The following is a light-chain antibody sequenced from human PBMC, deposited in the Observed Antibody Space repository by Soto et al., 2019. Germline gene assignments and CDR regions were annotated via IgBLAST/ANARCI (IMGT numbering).Light chain of an antibody. CDR3: QQCYNSPRT. Sequence: DIQMTQSPSSLSASVGDRVTISCRTSQSVTTFLNWYQQKPGEAPKLLIYRASTLHNGIPSRFSGSGYGADFVLTISSLQPEDFATYYCQQCYNSPRTFGLGTKV. CDR2: RAS. V-gene: IGKV1-39*01. J-gene: IGKJ1*01. CDR1: QSVTTF.